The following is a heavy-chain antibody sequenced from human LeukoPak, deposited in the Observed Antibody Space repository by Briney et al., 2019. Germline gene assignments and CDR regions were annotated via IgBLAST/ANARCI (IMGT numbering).Heavy chain of an antibody. V-gene: IGHV1-8*03. D-gene: IGHD6-19*01. CDR1: GYTFTHYD. J-gene: IGHJ3*02. CDR3: ARLTGYSSGWGYAFDI. Sequence: GASVNVPYMASGYTFTHYDIHGVRQATGQGLEWMGWMNPNSGNTGYAQKFQGRVPITRNTFISTAYMELSSLRSEDTAVYYGARLTGYSSGWGYAFDIWGQGTMVTVSS. CDR2: MNPNSGNT.